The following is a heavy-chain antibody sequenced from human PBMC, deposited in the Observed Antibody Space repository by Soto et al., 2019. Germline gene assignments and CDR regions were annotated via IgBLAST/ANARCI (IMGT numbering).Heavy chain of an antibody. CDR3: AKARGHTYGELDY. CDR1: EFTFSSYL. J-gene: IGHJ4*02. Sequence: AVGSLRLSCAASEFTFSSYLMSWVRQAPGKGLEWVSGISGGGYITYYADCVKGRFTISRDNSKNTLYLQMSSLRVEDTALYYCAKARGHTYGELDYWGQGTLVTVSS. D-gene: IGHD5-18*01. CDR2: ISGGGYIT. V-gene: IGHV3-23*01.